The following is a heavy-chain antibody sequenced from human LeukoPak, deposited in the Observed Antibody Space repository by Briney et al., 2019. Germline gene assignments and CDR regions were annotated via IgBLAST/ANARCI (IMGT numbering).Heavy chain of an antibody. Sequence: GGSLRLSCAASGFTFSSYCMSWVRQAPGKGLEWVSSISSSSSYIYYADSVKGRFTISRDNAKNSLYLQMNSLRAEDTAVYYCARLTSGYSGDFDYWGQGTLVTVSS. J-gene: IGHJ4*02. V-gene: IGHV3-21*03. D-gene: IGHD3-22*01. CDR1: GFTFSSYC. CDR2: ISSSSSYI. CDR3: ARLTSGYSGDFDY.